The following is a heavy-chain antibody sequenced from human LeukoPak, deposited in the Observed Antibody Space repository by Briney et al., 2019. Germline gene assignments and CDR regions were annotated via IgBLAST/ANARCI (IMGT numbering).Heavy chain of an antibody. CDR3: AKDRLLSGSAPNWFDP. J-gene: IGHJ5*02. CDR1: GFTFSSYA. CDR2: ISGSGGST. D-gene: IGHD3-10*01. Sequence: GGSLRLSCAASGFTFSSYAMSWVRQAPGKGLEWVSAISGSGGSTYYADSVKGRFTISRDNSKNTLYLQMNSLRAEDTAVYYCAKDRLLSGSAPNWFDPWGQGTLVTVSS. V-gene: IGHV3-23*01.